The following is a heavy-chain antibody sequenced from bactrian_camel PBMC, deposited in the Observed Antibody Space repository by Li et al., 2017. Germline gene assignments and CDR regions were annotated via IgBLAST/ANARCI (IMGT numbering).Heavy chain of an antibody. Sequence: HVQLVESGGGSVQAGVSLRLSCTPSGYTFSSDRVGWFRQAPGKGREGVAAIDGPRDTEYVDSVKGRFTISKDIAKNTLYLQMNSLKPDDTALYYCATSGRLGNCWPAPGTTYPHLGQGTQVTVS. D-gene: IGHD7*01. J-gene: IGHJ4*01. CDR2: IDGPRDT. CDR3: ATSGRLGNCWPAPGTTYPH. V-gene: IGHV3-2*01. CDR1: GYTFSSDR.